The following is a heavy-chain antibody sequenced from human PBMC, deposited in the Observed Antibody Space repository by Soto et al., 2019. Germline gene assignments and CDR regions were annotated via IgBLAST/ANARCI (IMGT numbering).Heavy chain of an antibody. V-gene: IGHV3-23*01. Sequence: PGGSLRLSCGASGCTFSSYSMSWVRQDPGKGLEWVSAISGSGGSTYYADSVKGRFTISRDNSKNTLYLQMNSLRAEDTAVYYCAKSPGIAVAAYYFDYWGQGTLVTVSS. J-gene: IGHJ4*02. D-gene: IGHD6-19*01. CDR1: GCTFSSYS. CDR3: AKSPGIAVAAYYFDY. CDR2: ISGSGGST.